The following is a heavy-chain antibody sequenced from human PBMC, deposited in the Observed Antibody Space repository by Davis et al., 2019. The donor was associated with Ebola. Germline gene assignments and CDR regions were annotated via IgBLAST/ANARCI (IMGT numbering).Heavy chain of an antibody. Sequence: GESLKISCKGSEYIFTAYWIGWVRQMPGKGLEWMGMIYPGDSDTRYRPSFQGQVTISADKSINTAYMQWSSLKASDTAMYYCARGAGYNDRGDGFNVWGHGTMVTVSS. D-gene: IGHD5-24*01. V-gene: IGHV5-51*01. J-gene: IGHJ3*01. CDR3: ARGAGYNDRGDGFNV. CDR2: IYPGDSDT. CDR1: EYIFTAYW.